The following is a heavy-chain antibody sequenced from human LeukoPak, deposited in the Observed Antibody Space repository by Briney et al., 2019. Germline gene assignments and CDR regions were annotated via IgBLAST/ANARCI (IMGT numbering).Heavy chain of an antibody. CDR3: AKDGEGATTFNWFDP. D-gene: IGHD1-26*01. CDR1: GFTFSSYA. V-gene: IGHV3-23*01. Sequence: PGGSLRLSCAASGFTFSSYAMSWVRQAPGKGLEWVSAISGSGGSTYYADSVKGRFTISRDNSKNTLYLQMYSLRAEDTAVYYCAKDGEGATTFNWFDPWGQGTLVTVSS. CDR2: ISGSGGST. J-gene: IGHJ5*02.